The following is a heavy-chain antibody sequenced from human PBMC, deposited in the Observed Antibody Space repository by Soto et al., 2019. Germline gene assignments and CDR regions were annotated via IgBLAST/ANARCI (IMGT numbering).Heavy chain of an antibody. CDR2: IIPILGIA. J-gene: IGHJ4*02. CDR1: GGTFSSYT. V-gene: IGHV1-69*02. CDR3: ALADYSYGSGAFFDY. Sequence: QVQLVQSGAEVKKPGSSVKVSCKASGGTFSSYTISWVRQAPGQGLEWMGRIIPILGIANYAQKFQGKVTITADKSTSTAYRERSSLRSEDRAGYYVALADYSYGSGAFFDYWGQGTLVTVS. D-gene: IGHD3-10*01.